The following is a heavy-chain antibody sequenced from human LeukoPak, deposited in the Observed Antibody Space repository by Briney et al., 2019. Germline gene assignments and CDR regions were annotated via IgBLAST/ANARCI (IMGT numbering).Heavy chain of an antibody. CDR1: GGSISSGSYY. J-gene: IGHJ4*02. V-gene: IGHV4-61*02. D-gene: IGHD4-11*01. CDR3: ARGVSTVNFDY. CDR2: IYTSWST. Sequence: PSQTLSLTCTVSGGSISSGSYYWSWIRQPAGKGLEWIGRIYTSWSTNYNPSLNSRVTISVDTSKSQFSLKLSSVTAADTAVYYCARGVSTVNFDYWGQGTLVTVSS.